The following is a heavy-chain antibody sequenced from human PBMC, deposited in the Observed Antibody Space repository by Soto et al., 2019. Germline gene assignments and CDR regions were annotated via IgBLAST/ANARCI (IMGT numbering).Heavy chain of an antibody. CDR3: ARWSYLDY. J-gene: IGHJ4*02. V-gene: IGHV3-23*01. CDR1: GFIFSSYA. CDR2: XSXXXGXX. D-gene: IGHD3-3*01. Sequence: LSLSCTASGFIFSSYAMNWVRQAPGKGLEXVXTXSXXXGXXXXADSVKGRFSISRDTSQSALYLQMNSMRADDTAMYYCARWSYLDYWGQGTRVTVSS.